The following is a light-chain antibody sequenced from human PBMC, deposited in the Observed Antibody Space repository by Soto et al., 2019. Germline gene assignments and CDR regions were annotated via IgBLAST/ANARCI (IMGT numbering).Light chain of an antibody. J-gene: IGLJ2*01. CDR1: SSDVGGYNY. CDR2: EVT. V-gene: IGLV2-14*01. Sequence: QSVLTQPASVSGSPGQSITISCTGTSSDVGGYNYVSWYQQYPGKAPKVMIYEVTNRPSGVSNRFSGSKSGNTASLIISGLQAEDEADYYCSSYTGSNTLIFGGGTKVTVL. CDR3: SSYTGSNTLI.